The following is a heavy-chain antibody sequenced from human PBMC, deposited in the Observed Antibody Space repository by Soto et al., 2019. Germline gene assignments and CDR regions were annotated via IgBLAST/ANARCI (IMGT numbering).Heavy chain of an antibody. CDR1: GGSISSSSYY. J-gene: IGHJ6*02. CDR2: IYYSGST. CDR3: ARDAVNYYYGMDV. Sequence: ETLSLTCTVSGGSISSSSYYWGWIRQPPGKGLEWIGSIYYSGSTYYNPSLKSRVTISVDTSKNQFSLKLSSVTAADTAVYYCARDAVNYYYGMDVWGQGTTVTVSS. D-gene: IGHD4-17*01. V-gene: IGHV4-39*02.